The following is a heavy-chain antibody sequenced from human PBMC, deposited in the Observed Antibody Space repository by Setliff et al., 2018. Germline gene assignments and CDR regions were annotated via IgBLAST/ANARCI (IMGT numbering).Heavy chain of an antibody. CDR2: IYSGGST. J-gene: IGHJ5*02. CDR3: ARAPSSSSASWFDP. V-gene: IGHV3-66*01. CDR1: GFTVSSNY. Sequence: HPGGSLRLSCAASGFTVSSNYMSWVRQAPGKGLEWVSVIYSGGSTYYADSVKGRFTISRDNSKNTLYLQMNSLRAEDTAVYYCARAPSSSSASWFDPWGQGTLVTVSS. D-gene: IGHD6-6*01.